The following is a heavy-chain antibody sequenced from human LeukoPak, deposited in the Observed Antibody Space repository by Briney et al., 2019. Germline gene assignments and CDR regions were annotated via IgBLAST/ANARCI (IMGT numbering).Heavy chain of an antibody. CDR3: ARDEARYSSGYYPDWFDP. Sequence: GASVKVSCKASGYTFTSYGISWVRQAPGQGLEWMGWISGYNGNTHYAHNLQGRVTMTTDTSTSTAYMELRSLRSDDTVVYYCARDEARYSSGYYPDWFDPWGQGTLVTVSS. D-gene: IGHD3-22*01. CDR1: GYTFTSYG. CDR2: ISGYNGNT. V-gene: IGHV1-18*01. J-gene: IGHJ5*02.